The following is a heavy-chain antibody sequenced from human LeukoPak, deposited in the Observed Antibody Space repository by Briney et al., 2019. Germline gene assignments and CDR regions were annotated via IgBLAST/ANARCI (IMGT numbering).Heavy chain of an antibody. CDR2: FYNSGRT. J-gene: IGHJ3*02. CDR1: GGSINTYY. V-gene: IGHV4-59*01. CDR3: VGDGGRGRGPPGDAFDI. Sequence: SETLSLTCSVSGGSINTYYWSWIRQPPGKRLEWIAYFYNSGRTNYNPSLKRRVTISLDTSKNQFSLKLSSVTAEDPAVYYCVGDGGRGRGPPGDAFDIWGQGIMVTVSS. D-gene: IGHD3-16*01.